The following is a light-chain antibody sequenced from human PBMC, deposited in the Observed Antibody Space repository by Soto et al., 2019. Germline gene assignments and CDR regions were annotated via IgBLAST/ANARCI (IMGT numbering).Light chain of an antibody. CDR2: AAS. CDR1: QSVNSRY. CDR3: QQYGDSPPNT. Sequence: EIVLTQSPGTLSLSPGKRATLSCRASQSVNSRYLAWYQQKPGQAPRLLIYAASSRATGIPDRFSGSASGTDFTLTISRLEPEDFAVYYCQQYGDSPPNTFGQGTKLEIK. V-gene: IGKV3-20*01. J-gene: IGKJ2*01.